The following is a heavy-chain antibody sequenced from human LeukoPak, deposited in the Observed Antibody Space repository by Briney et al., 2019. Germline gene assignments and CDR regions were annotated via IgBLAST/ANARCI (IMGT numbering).Heavy chain of an antibody. CDR2: IIPIFGTA. CDR3: ARDSSGWYAKSGKRRNSYFDY. V-gene: IGHV1-69*05. J-gene: IGHJ4*02. CDR1: GGTFSSYA. Sequence: SVKVSCKASGGTFSSYAISWVRQAPGQGLEWMGGIIPIFGTANYAQKFQGRVTITTDESTSTAYMELSSLRSEDTAVYYCARDSSGWYAKSGKRRNSYFDYWGQGTLVTVSS. D-gene: IGHD6-19*01.